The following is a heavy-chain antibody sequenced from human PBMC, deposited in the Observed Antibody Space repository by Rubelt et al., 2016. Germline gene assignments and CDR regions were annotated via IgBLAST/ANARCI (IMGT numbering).Heavy chain of an antibody. CDR1: GGSFSGYY. V-gene: IGHV4-34*01. Sequence: WGAGLLKPSETLSLTCAVYGGSFSGYYWSWIRQPPGKGLEWIGEINHSGSTNYNPSLKSRVTISVDTSKNQFSLKLSSVTAADTAVYYCARHRYYEFWSGSDAFDIWGQGTMVTVSS. D-gene: IGHD3-3*01. CDR2: INHSGST. J-gene: IGHJ3*02. CDR3: ARHRYYEFWSGSDAFDI.